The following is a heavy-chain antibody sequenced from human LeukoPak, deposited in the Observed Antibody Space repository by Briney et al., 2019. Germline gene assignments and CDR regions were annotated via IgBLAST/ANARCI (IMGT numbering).Heavy chain of an antibody. CDR3: TTRACHAGGCSSSFYYYYGLHF. CDR2: ISASGGNT. D-gene: IGHD3-16*01. Sequence: GGSLRLSCAASGFTFSNYAMSWVRQAPGKGLEWVSAISASGGNTYYADFVKGRFTISRDNSKNTLYLQMNSLKSEDTATYYCTTRACHAGGCSSSFYYYYGLHFWGQGTTVSVSS. J-gene: IGHJ6*02. V-gene: IGHV3-23*01. CDR1: GFTFSNYA.